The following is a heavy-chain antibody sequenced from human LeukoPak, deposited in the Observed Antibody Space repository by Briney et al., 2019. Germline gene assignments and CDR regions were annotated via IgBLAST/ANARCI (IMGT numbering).Heavy chain of an antibody. CDR1: GGSVSSTSYY. CDR3: ARVSPRDYGMDV. V-gene: IGHV4-61*01. J-gene: IGHJ6*02. Sequence: SETLSLTCSVSGGSVSSTSYYWSWIRQPPGRGLEWIGYVYYSGSTNYNPSLKSRVTISVDTSKNQFSLKLSSVTAADTAVYYCARVSPRDYGMDVWGQGTTATVSS. CDR2: VYYSGST. D-gene: IGHD5-24*01.